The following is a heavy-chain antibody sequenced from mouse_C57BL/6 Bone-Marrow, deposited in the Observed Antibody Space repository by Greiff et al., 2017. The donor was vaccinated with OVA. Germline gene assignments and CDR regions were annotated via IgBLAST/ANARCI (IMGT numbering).Heavy chain of an antibody. J-gene: IGHJ3*01. CDR1: GYTFTSYW. V-gene: IGHV1-61*01. Sequence: QVQLKQPGAELVRPGSSVKLSCKASGYTFTSYWMDWVKQRPGQGLEWIGNIYPSDSETHYNQKFKDKATFTVDKSSSTAYMQLSSLTSEDSAVYDCARRGGPFAYWGQGTLVTVSA. CDR2: IYPSDSET. CDR3: ARRGGPFAY.